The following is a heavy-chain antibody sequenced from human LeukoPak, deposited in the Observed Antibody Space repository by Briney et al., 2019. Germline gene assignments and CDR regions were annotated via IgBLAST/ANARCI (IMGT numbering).Heavy chain of an antibody. J-gene: IGHJ4*02. CDR2: MYYSGNT. CDR1: GGSISSSNYY. Sequence: SETLSLTCTVSGGSISSSNYYWGWIRQPPGKGLEWIGSMYYSGNTDYNPSLKSRVAISVDTSKNQFSLKLSSVTAADTAVYYCARRSYHRASFDYWGQGTLVTVSS. D-gene: IGHD1-26*01. CDR3: ARRSYHRASFDY. V-gene: IGHV4-39*07.